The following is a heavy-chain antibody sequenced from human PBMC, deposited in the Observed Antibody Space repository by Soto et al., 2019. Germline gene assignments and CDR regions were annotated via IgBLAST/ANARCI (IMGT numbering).Heavy chain of an antibody. J-gene: IGHJ6*02. CDR2: IYPGDSET. CDR1: GYTFTDYW. V-gene: IGHV5-51*01. D-gene: IGHD3-3*01. Sequence: GESLKISCKGSGYTFTDYWIGWVRQMPGKGLEWMGIIYPGDSETRYSPSFQGQVTISADKSISTAYLQWSSLKASDTAIYYCARQRSDPYYRYYAMDVWGQGTTVTVSS. CDR3: ARQRSDPYYRYYAMDV.